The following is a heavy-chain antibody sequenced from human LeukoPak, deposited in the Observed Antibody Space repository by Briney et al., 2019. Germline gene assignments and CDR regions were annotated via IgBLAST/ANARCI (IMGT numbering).Heavy chain of an antibody. D-gene: IGHD3-3*01. CDR1: GFTFSSYA. CDR3: AREVEPLWSGYTLFDP. CDR2: IGGSGGST. J-gene: IGHJ5*02. Sequence: PGGSLRLSCAASGFTFSSYAMSWVRLAPGKGLEWVSGIGGSGGSTYYADSVKGRFTISRDNSKNTLYLQMNSLRAEDTALYYCAREVEPLWSGYTLFDPWGQGTLVTVSS. V-gene: IGHV3-23*01.